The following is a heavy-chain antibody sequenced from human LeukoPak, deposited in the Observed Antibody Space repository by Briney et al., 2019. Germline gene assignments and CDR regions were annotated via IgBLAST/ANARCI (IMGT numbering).Heavy chain of an antibody. CDR3: ARGGDCFDY. V-gene: IGHV4-38-2*02. CDR1: GYSISSGYY. Sequence: SEALSLTCTVSGYSISSGYYWGWIRQPPGKGLEWIGSIYHSGSTYYNPSLKSRVTISVDTSKNQFSLKLSSVTAADTAVYYCARGGDCFDYWGQGTLVTVSS. CDR2: IYHSGST. J-gene: IGHJ4*02. D-gene: IGHD2-21*02.